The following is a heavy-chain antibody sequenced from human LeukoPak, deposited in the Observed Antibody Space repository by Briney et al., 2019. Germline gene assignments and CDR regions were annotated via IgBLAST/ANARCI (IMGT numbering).Heavy chain of an antibody. Sequence: SETLSLTCTVSGGSISPLYWSWIRQPPGKGLEFIGYIYYSGTTNYNPSLKSRVTLSVDTSKNQFSLNLSSVTAADTAVYYCARDQGNHGFDYWGQGTLVTVSS. CDR2: IYYSGTT. D-gene: IGHD1-14*01. CDR1: GGSISPLY. V-gene: IGHV4-59*11. J-gene: IGHJ4*02. CDR3: ARDQGNHGFDY.